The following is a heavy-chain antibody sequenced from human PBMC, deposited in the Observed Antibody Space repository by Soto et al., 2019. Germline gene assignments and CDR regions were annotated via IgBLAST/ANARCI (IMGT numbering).Heavy chain of an antibody. V-gene: IGHV1-46*01. J-gene: IGHJ5*02. CDR3: ARASSYQLLHNWFDP. CDR2: INPSGGST. CDR1: GYTFTSYY. Sequence: ASVKVSCKASGYTFTSYYMHWVRQAPGQGLEWMGIINPSGGSTGYAQKFQGRVTMTRDTSTSTVYMELSSLRSEDTAVYYCARASSYQLLHNWFDPWGQGTLVTVSS. D-gene: IGHD2-2*01.